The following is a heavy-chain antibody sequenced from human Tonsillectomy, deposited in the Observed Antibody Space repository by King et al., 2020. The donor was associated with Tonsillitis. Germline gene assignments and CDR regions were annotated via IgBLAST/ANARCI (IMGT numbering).Heavy chain of an antibody. Sequence: VQLVESGGGLVQPGGSLRLSCAASGFTFSDYSMIWVRQAPGKGLEWVSYISRSSSTMYYADSVKGRFTISRDNAKNTLYLHMNSLKTEDTAVYNFATDSPFPVVVAATPFDYGGQGTLVTVSA. CDR2: ISRSSSTM. CDR1: GFTFSDYS. V-gene: IGHV3-48*01. CDR3: ATDSPFPVVVAATPFDY. J-gene: IGHJ4*02. D-gene: IGHD2-15*01.